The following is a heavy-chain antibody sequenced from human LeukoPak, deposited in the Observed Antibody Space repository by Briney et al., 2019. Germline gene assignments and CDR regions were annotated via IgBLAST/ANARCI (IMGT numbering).Heavy chain of an antibody. CDR1: GYTFTDYY. CDR2: ISPDSGVT. J-gene: IGHJ4*02. CDR3: ARVGKGYSQYYFDY. D-gene: IGHD4-23*01. Sequence: ASVKVSCKASGYTFTDYYIHWVRQAPGQGLECMGWISPDSGVTNYAQKFQGRVTMTRGTSISTAYMELSRLTSDDTAVYYCARVGKGYSQYYFDYWGQGTLVAVSS. V-gene: IGHV1-2*02.